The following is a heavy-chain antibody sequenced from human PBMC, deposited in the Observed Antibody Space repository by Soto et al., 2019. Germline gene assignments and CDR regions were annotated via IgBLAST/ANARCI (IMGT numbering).Heavy chain of an antibody. CDR3: ARDRRVVVGEYYYYYDYMDV. CDR1: GGSISSGGYY. D-gene: IGHD2-15*01. Sequence: QVQLQESGPGLVKPSQTLSLTCTVSGGSISSGGYYWSWIRQHPGKGLEWIGYIYYSGSTYYNPSRKSRGTISVDTSKNQFSLKLSSVTAADTAVYYCARDRRVVVGEYYYYYDYMDVWGKGTTVTVSS. V-gene: IGHV4-31*03. J-gene: IGHJ6*03. CDR2: IYYSGST.